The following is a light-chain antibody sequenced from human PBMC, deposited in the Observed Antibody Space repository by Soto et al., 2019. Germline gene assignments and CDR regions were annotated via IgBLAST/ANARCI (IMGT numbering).Light chain of an antibody. CDR2: AAS. CDR1: QSISSY. J-gene: IGKJ3*01. Sequence: DIQMTQSPSSLSASLGDRFTITCLASQSISSYLNWYQQKPGKAPKIMIYAASSLQSGVPSRLSGSGSGTDFTLTISSLQPEDFATYYCQQSYSTHPEFTFGPGTKVDIK. V-gene: IGKV1-39*01. CDR3: QQSYSTHPEFT.